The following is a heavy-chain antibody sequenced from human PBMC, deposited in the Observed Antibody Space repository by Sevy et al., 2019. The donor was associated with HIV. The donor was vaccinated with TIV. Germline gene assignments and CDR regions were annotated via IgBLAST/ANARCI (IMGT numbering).Heavy chain of an antibody. CDR1: GFTFSSYA. CDR3: ARPTGPGSFEFHY. Sequence: GGSLRLSCAASGFTFSSYAMHWVRQAPGKGLEWMSIINYDGSTKYYADSVKGRFTISRDNSKNTVFLEMDSLRAEDTAEYHCARPTGPGSFEFHYWGLGSRVTVSS. D-gene: IGHD3-10*01. V-gene: IGHV3-30*02. J-gene: IGHJ1*01. CDR2: INYDGSTK.